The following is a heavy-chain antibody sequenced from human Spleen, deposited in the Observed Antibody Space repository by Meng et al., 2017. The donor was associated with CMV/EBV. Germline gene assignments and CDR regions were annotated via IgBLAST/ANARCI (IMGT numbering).Heavy chain of an antibody. CDR3: ARDSSPVRAAPYNWFDP. CDR2: ISFDGSYK. V-gene: IGHV3-30*04. D-gene: IGHD2-15*01. CDR1: GFTFRRYA. J-gene: IGHJ5*02. Sequence: GESLKISCAVSGFTFRRYAAHWVRQAPGKGLEWVAVISFDGSYKSYADSVKGRFTISRDNSKNTLYLEMNSLRVQDTSVYYCARDSSPVRAAPYNWFDPWGQGTLVTRLL.